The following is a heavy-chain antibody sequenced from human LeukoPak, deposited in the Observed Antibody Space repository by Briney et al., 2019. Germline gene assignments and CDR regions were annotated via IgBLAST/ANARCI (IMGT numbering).Heavy chain of an antibody. CDR3: ARDAQWLVPEGYYYYMDV. D-gene: IGHD6-19*01. V-gene: IGHV3-21*01. CDR1: GFTFSLYN. CDR2: ISSRSSYI. J-gene: IGHJ6*03. Sequence: GGSLRLSCAGSGFTFSLYNMNWFRQAPGKGLERVSSISSRSSYIFYADSVKGRFTISRDNAKNSLYLQMDSLGAEDTAVYYCARDAQWLVPEGYYYYMDVWGKGTTVTVSS.